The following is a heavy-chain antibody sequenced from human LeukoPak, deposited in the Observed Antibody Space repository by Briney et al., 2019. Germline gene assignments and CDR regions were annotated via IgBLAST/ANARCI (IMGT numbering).Heavy chain of an antibody. V-gene: IGHV1-18*01. CDR2: ISAYNGNT. J-gene: IGHJ4*02. CDR1: GYTFTSYG. Sequence: ASVTVSCTASGYTFTSYGISWVRQAPGQGLEWMGWISAYNGNTNYAQKLQGRVTMTTDTSTSTAYMELRSLRSDDTAVYYCARGIDYYDSRIKGGFFDYWGQGTLVTVSS. D-gene: IGHD3-22*01. CDR3: ARGIDYYDSRIKGGFFDY.